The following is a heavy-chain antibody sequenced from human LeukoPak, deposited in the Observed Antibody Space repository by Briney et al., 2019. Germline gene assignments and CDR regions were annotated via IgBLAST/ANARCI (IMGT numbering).Heavy chain of an antibody. CDR2: IRKKGKRYST. CDR1: GLTFSGYA. D-gene: IGHD6-13*01. J-gene: IGHJ4*02. Sequence: GGALTLSCAGSGLTFSGYAVHWVGQAAGKGGEWVGRIRKKGKRYSTAYAASVNGRFTISRDHSKNTAYLRMNSLKIEDTAVYYCSRLIEAAGTSFDYWGQGTLVTVSS. CDR3: SRLIEAAGTSFDY. V-gene: IGHV3-73*01.